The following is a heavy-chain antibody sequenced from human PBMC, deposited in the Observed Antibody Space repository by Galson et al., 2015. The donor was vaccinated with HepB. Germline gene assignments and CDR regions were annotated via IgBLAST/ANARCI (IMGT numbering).Heavy chain of an antibody. CDR2: IYYSGST. J-gene: IGHJ2*01. D-gene: IGHD4-17*01. CDR3: ARVRDDYGDYGGSWYFDL. CDR1: GGSISSYY. Sequence: QVQLQESGPGLVKPSETLSLTCTVSGGSISSYYWSWIRQPPGKGLEWIGYIYYSGSTNYNPSLKSRVTISVDTSKNQFSLKLSSVTAADTAVYYCARVRDDYGDYGGSWYFDLWGRGTLVTVSS. V-gene: IGHV4-59*01.